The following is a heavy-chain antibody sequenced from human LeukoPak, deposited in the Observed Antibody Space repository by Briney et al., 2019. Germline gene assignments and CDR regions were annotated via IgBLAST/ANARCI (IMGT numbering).Heavy chain of an antibody. D-gene: IGHD4-11*01. CDR3: ARTYSNYADFDY. J-gene: IGHJ4*02. Sequence: SETLSLTCAVYDGSFSSYYWSWIRQPPGKGLEWIGYIYYSGSTNYNPSLKSRVTISVDTSKNQFSLKLSSVTAADTAVYYCARTYSNYADFDYWGQGTLVTVSS. V-gene: IGHV4-59*01. CDR2: IYYSGST. CDR1: DGSFSSYY.